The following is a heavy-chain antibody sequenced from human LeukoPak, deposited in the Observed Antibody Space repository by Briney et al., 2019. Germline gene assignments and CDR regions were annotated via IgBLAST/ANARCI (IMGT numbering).Heavy chain of an antibody. J-gene: IGHJ6*04. CDR3: AELGITMIGGV. CDR2: ISSSSSYI. D-gene: IGHD3-10*02. Sequence: GGSLRLSCAASGFTFISYAIHWVRQAPGKGLEWVSSISSSSSYIYYADSVKGRFTISRDNAKNSLYLQMNSLRAEDTAVYYCAELGITMIGGVWGKGTTVTISS. CDR1: GFTFISYA. V-gene: IGHV3-21*01.